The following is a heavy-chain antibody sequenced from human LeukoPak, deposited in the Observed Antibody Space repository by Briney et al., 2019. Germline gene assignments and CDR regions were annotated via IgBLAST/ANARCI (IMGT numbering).Heavy chain of an antibody. J-gene: IGHJ6*03. CDR2: IYTSGGT. CDR1: GGSISSYY. Sequence: PSGTLSLTCTVSGGSISSYYLSWIRQPAGKGLEWIGRIYTSGGTNYNPSLKSRVTMSVDTSKNQFSLKLSSVTAADTAVYYCARILYSSSPAGYYYYYMDVWGKGTTVTVSS. V-gene: IGHV4-4*07. D-gene: IGHD6-6*01. CDR3: ARILYSSSPAGYYYYYMDV.